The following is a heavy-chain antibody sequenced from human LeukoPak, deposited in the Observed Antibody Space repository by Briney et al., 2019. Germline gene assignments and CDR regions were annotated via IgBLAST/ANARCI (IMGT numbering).Heavy chain of an antibody. D-gene: IGHD6-13*01. CDR2: IYYSGST. J-gene: IGHJ4*02. CDR1: GGSISNYY. V-gene: IGHV4-59*01. Sequence: PSETLSLTCTVSGGSISNYYWSWIRQPPGKGLEWIGYIYYSGSTNYNPSLKSRVTISVDTSKNQFSLKLSSVTAADTAVYYCARDRYGSTIFDYWGQGTLVTVSS. CDR3: ARDRYGSTIFDY.